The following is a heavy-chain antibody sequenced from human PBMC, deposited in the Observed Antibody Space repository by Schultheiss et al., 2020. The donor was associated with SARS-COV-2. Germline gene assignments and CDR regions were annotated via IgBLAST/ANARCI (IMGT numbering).Heavy chain of an antibody. J-gene: IGHJ6*02. Sequence: SETLSLTCTVSGGSISSGGYYWSWIRQPAGKGLEWIGRIYTSGSTNYNPSLKSRVTISVDTSKNQFSLKLSSVTAADTAVYYCARDPWNYAEDVWGQGTTVTVSS. V-gene: IGHV4-61*02. CDR2: IYTSGST. D-gene: IGHD1-7*01. CDR3: ARDPWNYAEDV. CDR1: GGSISSGGYY.